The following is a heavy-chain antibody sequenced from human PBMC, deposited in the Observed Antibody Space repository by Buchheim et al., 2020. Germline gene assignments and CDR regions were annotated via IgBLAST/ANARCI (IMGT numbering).Heavy chain of an antibody. D-gene: IGHD1-26*01. V-gene: IGHV1-8*01. J-gene: IGHJ4*02. CDR1: GYTFTSYD. CDR2: MNPNSGNT. CDR3: ARRVDTRSGSYYLVRRFDY. Sequence: QVQLVQSGAEVKKPGASVKVSCKASGYTFTSYDINWVRQATGQGLEWMGWMNPNSGNTGYAQKFQGRVTMTRKTSISTAYMELSSLRSEDTAVYYCARRVDTRSGSYYLVRRFDYWGQGTL.